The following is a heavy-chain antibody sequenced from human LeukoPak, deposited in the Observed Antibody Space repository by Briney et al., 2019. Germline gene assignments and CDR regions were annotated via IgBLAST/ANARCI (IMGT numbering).Heavy chain of an antibody. J-gene: IGHJ1*01. CDR2: IYGGDST. Sequence: GGSLRLSCAASGFTFSHYAMNWVRQTPGQGLEWVSVIYGGDSTEYADSVKGRFTISRDKSENTVYLQMNSLRAEDTAVYYCARDPTYGDPWGHSQQWGQGTRVTVS. CDR3: ARDPTYGDPWGHSQQ. CDR1: GFTFSHYA. D-gene: IGHD3-16*01. V-gene: IGHV3-66*01.